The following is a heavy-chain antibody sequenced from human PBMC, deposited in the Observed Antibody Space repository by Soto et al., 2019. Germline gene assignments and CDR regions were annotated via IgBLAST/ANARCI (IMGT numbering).Heavy chain of an antibody. CDR3: AGGQAYDFWSGYYKTLRYYYYMDV. V-gene: IGHV4-59*01. Sequence: SETLSLTCTVSGGSISSYYWSWIRQPPGKGLEWIGYIYYSGSTNYNPSLKSRVTISVDTSKNQFSLKLSSVTAADTAVYYCAGGQAYDFWSGYYKTLRYYYYMDVWGKGTTVTVSS. J-gene: IGHJ6*03. CDR2: IYYSGST. D-gene: IGHD3-3*01. CDR1: GGSISSYY.